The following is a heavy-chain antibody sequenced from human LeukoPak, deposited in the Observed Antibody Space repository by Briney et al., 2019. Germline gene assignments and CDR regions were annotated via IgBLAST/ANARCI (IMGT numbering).Heavy chain of an antibody. J-gene: IGHJ3*02. CDR2: IYPGDSDT. CDR1: GCSFTSYW. V-gene: IGHV5-51*01. CDR3: ARRCSGGSCHGAFDI. D-gene: IGHD2-15*01. Sequence: GEALKISCKGSGCSFTSYWIGWGRRMPGKGGEWMGIIYPGDSDTRYSPSFQGQVTISADKSISTAYLQWSSLKASDTAMYYCARRCSGGSCHGAFDIWGQGTMVTVSS.